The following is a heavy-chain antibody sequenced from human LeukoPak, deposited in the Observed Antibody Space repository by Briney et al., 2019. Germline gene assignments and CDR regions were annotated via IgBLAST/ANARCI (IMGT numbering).Heavy chain of an antibody. V-gene: IGHV4-39*01. J-gene: IGHJ4*02. CDR2: IYYSGST. D-gene: IGHD3-3*01. CDR3: ARLELRFLEWLSRGVY. CDR1: GGSISSSSYY. Sequence: SETLSLTCTVSGGSISSSSYYWGWIRQPPGKGLEWIGSIYYSGSTYYNPSLKSRVTISVDTSKNQFSLKLSSVTAADTAVYYCARLELRFLEWLSRGVYWGQGTLVTVSS.